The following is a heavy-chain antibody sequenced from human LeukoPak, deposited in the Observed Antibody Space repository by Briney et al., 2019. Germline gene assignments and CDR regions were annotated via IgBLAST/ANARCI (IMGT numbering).Heavy chain of an antibody. CDR1: GGSISSSSYY. Sequence: KPSETLSLTCTVSGGSISSSSYYWGWIRQPPGKGLEWIGSIYYSGSTYYNPSLKSRVTISVDTSKNQFSLKLSSVTAADTAVYYCAEHDHGDYVAYWGQGTLVTVSS. CDR3: AEHDHGDYVAY. J-gene: IGHJ4*02. CDR2: IYYSGST. V-gene: IGHV4-39*01. D-gene: IGHD4-17*01.